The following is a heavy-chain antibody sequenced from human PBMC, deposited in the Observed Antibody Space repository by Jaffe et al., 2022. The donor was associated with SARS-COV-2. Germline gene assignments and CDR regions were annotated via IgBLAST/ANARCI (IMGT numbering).Heavy chain of an antibody. CDR3: ARALWTYRIAAAGNDWFDP. CDR2: TYYRSKWYN. Sequence: QVQLQQSGPGLVKPSQTLSLTCAISGDSVSSNSAAWNWIRQSPSRGLEWLGRTYYRSKWYNDYAVSVKSRITINPDTSKNQFSLQLNSVTPEDTAVYYCARALWTYRIAAAGNDWFDPWGQGTLVTVSS. D-gene: IGHD6-13*01. V-gene: IGHV6-1*01. J-gene: IGHJ5*02. CDR1: GDSVSSNSAA.